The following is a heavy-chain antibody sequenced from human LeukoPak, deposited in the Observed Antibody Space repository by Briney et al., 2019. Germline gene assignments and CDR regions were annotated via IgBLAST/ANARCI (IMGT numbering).Heavy chain of an antibody. CDR2: ISSSSSYI. CDR1: GFTFSSYS. D-gene: IGHD1-26*01. V-gene: IGHV3-21*01. Sequence: GGSLRLSCAAPGFTFSSYSMNWVRQAPGKGLEWVSSISSSSSYIYYADSVKGRFTISRDNAKNSLYLQMNSLRAEDTAVYYCARGTARGIVGATTNDYWGQGTLVTVSS. J-gene: IGHJ4*02. CDR3: ARGTARGIVGATTNDY.